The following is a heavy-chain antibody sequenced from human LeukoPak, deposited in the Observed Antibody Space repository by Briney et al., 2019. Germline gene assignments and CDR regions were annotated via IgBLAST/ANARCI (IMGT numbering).Heavy chain of an antibody. Sequence: GGSLRLSCAASGFTFSSYSMNWVRQAPGKGLVWVSRINSDGSYTTYADSVKGRFTISRDNAKNTLYLQMNSLRAEDMAVYYCARDCTSSRCRDAFDIWGQGTMVTVSS. D-gene: IGHD2-2*01. CDR2: INSDGSYT. J-gene: IGHJ3*02. CDR3: ARDCTSSRCRDAFDI. V-gene: IGHV3-74*01. CDR1: GFTFSSYS.